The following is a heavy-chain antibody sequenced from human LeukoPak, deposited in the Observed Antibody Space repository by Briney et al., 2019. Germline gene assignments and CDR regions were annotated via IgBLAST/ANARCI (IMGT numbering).Heavy chain of an antibody. CDR1: GFTFSSYG. Sequence: GGSLRLSCAASGFTFSSYGMHWVRQAPGKGLEWVAVISYDGSNKYYADSVKGRFTISRDNSKNTLYLQMNSLRAEDTAVYYCAKDLKGYCSSTSCSHNWFDPWGQGTLVTVSS. CDR3: AKDLKGYCSSTSCSHNWFDP. V-gene: IGHV3-30*18. J-gene: IGHJ5*02. CDR2: ISYDGSNK. D-gene: IGHD2-2*01.